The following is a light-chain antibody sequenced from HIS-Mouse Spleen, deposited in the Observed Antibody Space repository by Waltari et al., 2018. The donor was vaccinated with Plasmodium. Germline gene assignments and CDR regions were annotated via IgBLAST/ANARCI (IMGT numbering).Light chain of an antibody. CDR3: QQYNSYSYT. V-gene: IGKV1-5*03. CDR2: KAS. CDR1: QSISSW. J-gene: IGKJ2*01. Sequence: DIQMTPSPSTLSASVGDSVTITCRASQSISSWLAWYQQKPGKAPKLLIYKASSLESGVPSRFSGSGSGTEFTHTISSLQPDDFATYYCQQYNSYSYTFGQGTKLEIK.